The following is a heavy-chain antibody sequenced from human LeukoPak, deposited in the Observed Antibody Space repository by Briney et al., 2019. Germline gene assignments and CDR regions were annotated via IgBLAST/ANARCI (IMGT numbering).Heavy chain of an antibody. J-gene: IGHJ4*02. CDR1: GGSTSSSSYY. V-gene: IGHV4-39*01. CDR2: IYYSGST. Sequence: SETLSLTCSVSGGSTSSSSYYWGWLRQPPGKGREWIGSIYYSGSTYYNSSLKSRVTISVDTSKNQFSLKLSSVTAADTAVYYSARCYCSGGSCYPDYWGQGTLVTVSS. D-gene: IGHD2-15*01. CDR3: ARCYCSGGSCYPDY.